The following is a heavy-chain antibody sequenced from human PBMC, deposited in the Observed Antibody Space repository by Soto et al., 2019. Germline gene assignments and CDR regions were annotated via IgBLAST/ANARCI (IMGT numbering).Heavy chain of an antibody. CDR3: AKDRSSTLDGMDV. Sequence: GGSLRLSCAASGFSFSTYGMHWVRQAPGKGLEWVALIWYDGSDEWYADSVKGRFTISRDNSKNTLYLQVNSLRAEDTAVYYCAKDRSSTLDGMDVWGPGTTVTVSS. CDR2: IWYDGSDE. J-gene: IGHJ6*02. D-gene: IGHD6-13*01. CDR1: GFSFSTYG. V-gene: IGHV3-33*06.